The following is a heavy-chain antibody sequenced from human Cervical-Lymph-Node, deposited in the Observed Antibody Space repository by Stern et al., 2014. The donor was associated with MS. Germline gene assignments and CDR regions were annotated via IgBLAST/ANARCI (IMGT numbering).Heavy chain of an antibody. J-gene: IGHJ5*01. CDR3: ARVTGRGTRQNWFDS. V-gene: IGHV4-59*02. D-gene: IGHD1-26*01. CDR2: IYSDGST. CDR1: GGSVSSKY. Sequence: QVQLQESGPGLVKPSETVSLTCAVSGGSVSSKYWNWIRQPPGKGLEWIGYIYSDGSTNYNPSLKSRVVISLDTSTNQFSLSLTSVTAADTAVYYCARVTGRGTRQNWFDSWGQGTLVTV.